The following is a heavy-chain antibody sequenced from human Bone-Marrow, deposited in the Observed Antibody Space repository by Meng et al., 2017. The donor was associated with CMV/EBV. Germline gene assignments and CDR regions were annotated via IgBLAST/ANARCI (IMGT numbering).Heavy chain of an antibody. V-gene: IGHV3-23*01. Sequence: GESLKISCAASGFTFSSYAMSWVRQAPGKGLEWVSAISGSGGSTYYADSVKGRFTISRDNSKNTLYLQMNSLRAEDTAVYYCARGGLRELQNYYGMDVWGQGTTVTVSS. CDR1: GFTFSSYA. D-gene: IGHD1-7*01. J-gene: IGHJ6*02. CDR3: ARGGLRELQNYYGMDV. CDR2: ISGSGGST.